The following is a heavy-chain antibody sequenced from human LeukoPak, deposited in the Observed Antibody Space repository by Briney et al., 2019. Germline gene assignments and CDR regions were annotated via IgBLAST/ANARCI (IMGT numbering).Heavy chain of an antibody. Sequence: SETLSLTCTVSGGSISSSSYYWGWIRQPPGKGLEWIGSIYYSGSTYYNPSLKSRVTISVDTSKNQFSLKLSSVTAADTAVYYCARGKRVTYNWFDPWGQGTLVTVSS. CDR3: ARGKRVTYNWFDP. D-gene: IGHD2-21*02. V-gene: IGHV4-39*07. J-gene: IGHJ5*02. CDR1: GGSISSSSYY. CDR2: IYYSGST.